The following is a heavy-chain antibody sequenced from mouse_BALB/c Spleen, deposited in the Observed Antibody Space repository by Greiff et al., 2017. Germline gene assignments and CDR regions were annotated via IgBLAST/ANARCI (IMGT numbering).Heavy chain of an antibody. J-gene: IGHJ4*01. V-gene: IGHV14-3*02. CDR3: ATSPHYAMDY. CDR2: IDPANGNT. CDR1: GFNIKDTY. Sequence: EVKVVESGAELVKPGASVKLSCTASGFNIKDTYMHWVKQRPEQGLEWIGRIDPANGNTKYDPKFQGKATITADTSSNTAYLQLSSLTSEDTAVYYCATSPHYAMDYWGQGTSVTVAS.